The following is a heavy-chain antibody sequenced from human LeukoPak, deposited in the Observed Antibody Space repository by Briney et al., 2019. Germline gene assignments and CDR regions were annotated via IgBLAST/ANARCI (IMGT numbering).Heavy chain of an antibody. V-gene: IGHV3-66*01. Sequence: GGSLRLSCAASGFTVSSNYMSWVRQAPGKGLEWVSVIYSGGSTYYADSVKGRFTISRDNSKNTLYLQMNSLRAEDTAVYYCARDPPGAAGTDFDYWGQGTLVTVSS. J-gene: IGHJ4*02. CDR3: ARDPPGAAGTDFDY. D-gene: IGHD6-13*01. CDR1: GFTVSSNY. CDR2: IYSGGST.